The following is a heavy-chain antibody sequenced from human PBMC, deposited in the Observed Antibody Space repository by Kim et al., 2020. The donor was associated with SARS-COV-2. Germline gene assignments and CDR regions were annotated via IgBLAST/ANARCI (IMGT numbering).Heavy chain of an antibody. Sequence: YAASVKGRFTISRDDSKSIAYLQMNSLKTEDTAVYYCTRGSYYGSGFFDYWGQGTLVTVSS. D-gene: IGHD3-10*01. J-gene: IGHJ4*02. V-gene: IGHV3-49*02. CDR3: TRGSYYGSGFFDY.